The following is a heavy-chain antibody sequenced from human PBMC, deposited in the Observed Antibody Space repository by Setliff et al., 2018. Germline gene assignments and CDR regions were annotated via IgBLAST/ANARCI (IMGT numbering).Heavy chain of an antibody. J-gene: IGHJ3*02. CDR1: GFIFDDYA. V-gene: IGHV3-48*01. CDR2: ISSSSTTI. Sequence: PGGSLRLSCAASGFIFDDYAMHWVRQAPGKGLEWVSYISSSSTTIYYADSVKGRFTISRDNAKNALYLQMNSLRAEDTAVYYCAREDRDAFDIWGQGTLVTVSS. CDR3: AREDRDAFDI.